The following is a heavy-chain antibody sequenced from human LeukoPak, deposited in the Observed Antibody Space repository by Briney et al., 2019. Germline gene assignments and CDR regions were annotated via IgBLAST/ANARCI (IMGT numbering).Heavy chain of an antibody. CDR2: TRYDGSNK. V-gene: IGHV3-30*02. Sequence: PGGSLRLSCAASGFTFSRYGMHWVRQAPGKGLEWVAFTRYDGSNKYYADSVKGRFTISRDNSKNTLYLQMNSLRAEDTAVYYCAKDADDFWSGSFDYWGQGTLVTVSS. D-gene: IGHD3-3*01. J-gene: IGHJ4*02. CDR1: GFTFSRYG. CDR3: AKDADDFWSGSFDY.